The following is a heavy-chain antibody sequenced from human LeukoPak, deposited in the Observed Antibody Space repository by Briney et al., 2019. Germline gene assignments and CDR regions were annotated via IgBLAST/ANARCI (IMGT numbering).Heavy chain of an antibody. CDR3: ASGGGEWELVNWFDP. Sequence: AETLSLTCAVYGGSFSGYYWSWIRQPPGKGLEWIGEINHSGSTNYNPSLKSRVTISVDTSKNQFSLKLSSVTAADTAVYYCASGGGEWELVNWFDPWGQGTLVTVSS. V-gene: IGHV4-34*01. CDR2: INHSGST. CDR1: GGSFSGYY. D-gene: IGHD1-26*01. J-gene: IGHJ5*02.